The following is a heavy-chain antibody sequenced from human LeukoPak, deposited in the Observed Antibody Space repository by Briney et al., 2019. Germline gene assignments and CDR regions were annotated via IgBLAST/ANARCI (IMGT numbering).Heavy chain of an antibody. CDR2: IDAYNGNT. J-gene: IGHJ6*03. Sequence: ASVKLSRKASGYTFTSYGISWVRQAPGQGIEWMGWIDAYNGNTYCAQKLQGRVTMTTDTSTTKAYMELRSHRSDDTAVYHSTTVRQAAAASIYIDVCGKGGPVTVSS. CDR3: TTVRQAAAASIYIDV. D-gene: IGHD6-25*01. V-gene: IGHV1-18*01. CDR1: GYTFTSYG.